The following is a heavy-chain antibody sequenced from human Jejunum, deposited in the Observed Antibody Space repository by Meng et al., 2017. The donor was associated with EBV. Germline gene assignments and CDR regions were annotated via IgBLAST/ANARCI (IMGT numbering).Heavy chain of an antibody. CDR1: GYTFITIG. D-gene: IGHD4/OR15-4a*01. V-gene: IGHV1-18*04. CDR2: ISAYSGNT. CDR3: ARDRDMVQDY. J-gene: IGHJ4*02. Sequence: QVQLVHLGAEVKKPRDSVNCSCKASGYTFITIGIRWLRQSPVQGLEWMGWISAYSGNTNYAQKFRGRVTMTTDTSTRTAYMELRSLRSDDTAVYYCARDRDMVQDYWGQGTLVTVSS.